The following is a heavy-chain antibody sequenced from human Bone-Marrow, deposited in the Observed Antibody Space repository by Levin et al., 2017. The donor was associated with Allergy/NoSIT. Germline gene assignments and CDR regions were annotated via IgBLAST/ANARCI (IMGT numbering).Heavy chain of an antibody. Sequence: PGGSLRLSCAASGFTFSSYGMHWVRQAPGKGLEWVAVIWYDGSNKYYADSVKGRFTISRDNSKNTLYLQMNSLRAEDTAVYYCARAALEYSGYDIHWFDPWGQGTLVTVSS. V-gene: IGHV3-33*01. J-gene: IGHJ5*02. D-gene: IGHD5-12*01. CDR2: IWYDGSNK. CDR1: GFTFSSYG. CDR3: ARAALEYSGYDIHWFDP.